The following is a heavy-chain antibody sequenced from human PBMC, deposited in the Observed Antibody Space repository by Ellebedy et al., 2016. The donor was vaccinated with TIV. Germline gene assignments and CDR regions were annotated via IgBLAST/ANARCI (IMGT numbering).Heavy chain of an antibody. Sequence: GESLKISXAASGFTFSDYYMSWIRQAPGKGLEWVSAISGSGGSTYYADSVKGRFTISRDNSKNTLYLQMNSLRAEDTAVYYCAKRIWTGSGPFDYWGQGTLVTVSS. D-gene: IGHD3/OR15-3a*01. V-gene: IGHV3-23*01. J-gene: IGHJ4*02. CDR1: GFTFSDYY. CDR2: ISGSGGST. CDR3: AKRIWTGSGPFDY.